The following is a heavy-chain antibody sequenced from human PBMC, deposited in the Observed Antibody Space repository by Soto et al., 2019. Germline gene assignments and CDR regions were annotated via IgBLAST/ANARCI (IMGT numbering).Heavy chain of an antibody. Sequence: TLSLTCAVSGGSISSGGYSWSWIRQPPGKGLEWIGYIYHSGSTYYNPSLKSRVTISVDRSKNQFSLKLSSVTAADTAVYYCARAQYDILTGYALQYFDYWGQGTLVTVSS. J-gene: IGHJ4*02. CDR1: GGSISSGGYS. CDR2: IYHSGST. V-gene: IGHV4-30-2*01. CDR3: ARAQYDILTGYALQYFDY. D-gene: IGHD3-9*01.